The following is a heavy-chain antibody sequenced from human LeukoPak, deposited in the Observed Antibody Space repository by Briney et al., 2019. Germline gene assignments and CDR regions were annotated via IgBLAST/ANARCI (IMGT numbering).Heavy chain of an antibody. J-gene: IGHJ3*02. CDR2: INPNSGGT. CDR1: GYTFTGYY. D-gene: IGHD5-18*01. CDR3: ARAAMVVYDAFDI. V-gene: IGHV1-2*02. Sequence: ASVKVSCKASGYTFTGYYMHWVRQAPGQGLEWMGWINPNSGGTNYAQKFQGRVTMTRDTSISTAYMELSRPRSDDTAVYYCARAAMVVYDAFDIWGQGTMVTVSS.